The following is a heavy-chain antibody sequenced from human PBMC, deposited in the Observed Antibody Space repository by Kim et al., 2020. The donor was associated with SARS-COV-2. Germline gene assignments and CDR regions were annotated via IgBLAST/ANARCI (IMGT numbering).Heavy chain of an antibody. CDR1: GGSISSSTYY. V-gene: IGHV4-39*01. J-gene: IGHJ6*03. CDR3: PRSLEYYDFYMDV. CDR2: SHYSGSN. Sequence: SETLSLTCTVSGGSISSSTYYWSWVRQPPGKGLEWIATSHYSGSNHYNPALQSGATIPVDTSKNQFSLRLRSVTAADTDAYFCPRSLEYYDFYMDVWGEG.